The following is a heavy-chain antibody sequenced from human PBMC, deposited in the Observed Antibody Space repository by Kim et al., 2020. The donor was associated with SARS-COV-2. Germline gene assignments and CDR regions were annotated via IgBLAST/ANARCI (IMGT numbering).Heavy chain of an antibody. J-gene: IGHJ5*02. CDR2: ISAYNGNT. Sequence: ASVKVSCKASGYTFTSYGISWVRQAPGQGLEWMGWISAYNGNTNYAQKLQGRVTMTTDTSTSTAYMELSSLRSDDTAVYYCARDDTGYSSSWLNWFDPWGQGTLVTVSS. CDR3: ARDDTGYSSSWLNWFDP. D-gene: IGHD6-13*01. V-gene: IGHV1-18*01. CDR1: GYTFTSYG.